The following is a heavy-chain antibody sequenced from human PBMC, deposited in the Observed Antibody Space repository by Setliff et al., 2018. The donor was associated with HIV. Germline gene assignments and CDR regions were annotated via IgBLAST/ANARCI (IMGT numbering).Heavy chain of an antibody. D-gene: IGHD6-6*01. Sequence: PSETLSLTCAVYGGSISSHFWSWIRQPPGKGLEWIGYIYYSGSTNYNPSLKSRVTISVDTSKNQFSLKLSSVTAADTAVYYCARAPSIAARPLDYYYMDVWGKGTTVTVSS. CDR3: ARAPSIAARPLDYYYMDV. J-gene: IGHJ6*03. CDR2: IYYSGST. CDR1: GGSISSHF. V-gene: IGHV4-59*11.